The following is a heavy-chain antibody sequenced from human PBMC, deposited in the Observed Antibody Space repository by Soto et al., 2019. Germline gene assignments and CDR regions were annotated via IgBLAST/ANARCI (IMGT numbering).Heavy chain of an antibody. CDR1: GFTFNIYC. J-gene: IGHJ4*02. V-gene: IGHV3-30*18. Sequence: GGSLRLSCAASGFTFNIYCMHWVRQAPDKGLEWVALISYDGSNQYYADSVKGRFTISRDNSKNTLFLQMNSLRADDTAVYYCAKDQASGQGSFDSWGQGTLVTVSS. CDR2: ISYDGSNQ. CDR3: AKDQASGQGSFDS.